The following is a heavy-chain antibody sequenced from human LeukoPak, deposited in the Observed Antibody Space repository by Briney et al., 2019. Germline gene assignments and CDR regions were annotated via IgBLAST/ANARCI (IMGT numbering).Heavy chain of an antibody. V-gene: IGHV3-9*01. J-gene: IGHJ5*02. CDR3: AKDGRAAAGPNWFDP. CDR1: GFTFDDYA. Sequence: SLRLSCAASGFTFDDYAMHWVRQAPGKGLEWVSGISRNSGSIGYADSVKGRFTISRDNAKNSLYLQMNSLRAEDTALYYCAKDGRAAAGPNWFDPWGQGTLVTVSS. D-gene: IGHD6-13*01. CDR2: ISRNSGSI.